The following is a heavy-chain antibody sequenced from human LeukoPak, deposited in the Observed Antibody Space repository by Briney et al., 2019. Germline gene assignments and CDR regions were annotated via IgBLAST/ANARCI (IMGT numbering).Heavy chain of an antibody. Sequence: KPGGSLRLSCATSGFTFSSYALNWVRHAPGQGLEWVSAISGSGGSTYYADSVKGRFTISRDTSKNIVYLQLNSLRAEDTAMYYCARFRWGDYYYYGVDVWGQGTTVTVSS. CDR2: ISGSGGST. CDR3: ARFRWGDYYYYGVDV. D-gene: IGHD3-16*01. CDR1: GFTFSSYA. V-gene: IGHV3-23*01. J-gene: IGHJ6*02.